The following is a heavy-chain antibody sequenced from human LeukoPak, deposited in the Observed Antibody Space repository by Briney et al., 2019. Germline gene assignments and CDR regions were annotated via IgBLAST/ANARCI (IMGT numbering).Heavy chain of an antibody. V-gene: IGHV4-59*01. J-gene: IGHJ4*02. CDR1: GGSISSYY. Sequence: SETLSLTCTVSGGSISSYYWSWIRQPPGKGLEWIGYIYYSGSTNYNPSLKSRVTISVDTSKNQFSLKLSSMTAADTAVYYCARAELGTLFDYWGQGTLVTVSS. CDR3: ARAELGTLFDY. CDR2: IYYSGST. D-gene: IGHD7-27*01.